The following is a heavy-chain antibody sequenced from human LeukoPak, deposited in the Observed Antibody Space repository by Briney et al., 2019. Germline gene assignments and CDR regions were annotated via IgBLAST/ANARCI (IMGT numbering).Heavy chain of an antibody. CDR1: GDSISAFY. CDR3: ARHPFATPFDH. D-gene: IGHD2-2*01. J-gene: IGHJ4*02. V-gene: IGHV4-59*08. CDR2: VFYTGDT. Sequence: SETLSLTCAVSGDSISAFYWSWIRQPPGEGLEWIGYVFYTGDTNSNPSLKSRVTLSLDTSKNQISLRLTSVTAADTAVYYCARHPFATPFDHWGRGTLVTVSS.